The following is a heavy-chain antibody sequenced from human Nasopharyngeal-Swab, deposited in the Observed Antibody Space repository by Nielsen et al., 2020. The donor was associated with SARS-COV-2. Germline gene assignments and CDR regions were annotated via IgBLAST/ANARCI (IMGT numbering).Heavy chain of an antibody. D-gene: IGHD1-26*01. CDR3: EIGWWEVRSSEGVRNDF. CDR2: INAGNVNT. V-gene: IGHV1-3*01. CDR1: GYTFTNYA. Sequence: SVNVPCKASGYTFTNYAMHLVRQAPAQRLEWTGWINAGNVNTEYPQQLQARVTITRNTCASTAYMDPSRLRSEDTAVYYCEIGWWEVRSSEGVRNDFWGQGTLVTVSS. J-gene: IGHJ4*01.